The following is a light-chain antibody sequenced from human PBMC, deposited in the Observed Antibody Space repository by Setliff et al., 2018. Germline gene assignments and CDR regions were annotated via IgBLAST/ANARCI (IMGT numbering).Light chain of an antibody. CDR2: EVS. CDR3: SSYTSRSTLV. J-gene: IGLJ1*01. V-gene: IGLV2-14*01. Sequence: SALAQPASVSGSPGQSITISCTGTRSDVGAYKYVSWYQQHPGKAPRLIIYEVSDRPSGISHRFSGSKSGNGASLTISGLQAEDEADYYCSSYTSRSTLVFGTGTKGTVL. CDR1: RSDVGAYKY.